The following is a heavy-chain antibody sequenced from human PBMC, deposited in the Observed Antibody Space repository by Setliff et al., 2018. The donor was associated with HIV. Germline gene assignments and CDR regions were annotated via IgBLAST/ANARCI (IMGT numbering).Heavy chain of an antibody. CDR3: VRGPQWLVQKGRVYYFDY. CDR1: GGSIRTGAYY. V-gene: IGHV4-30-4*08. CDR2: ITYSGSA. D-gene: IGHD6-19*01. J-gene: IGHJ4*02. Sequence: SETLSLTCTVSGGSIRTGAYYWGWIRQPPGKGLEWIGYITYSGSAYYNPSLQRRVTISVDTSKNQVSLKLNSMTAADTAVYFCVRGPQWLVQKGRVYYFDYWGQGTLGTVSS.